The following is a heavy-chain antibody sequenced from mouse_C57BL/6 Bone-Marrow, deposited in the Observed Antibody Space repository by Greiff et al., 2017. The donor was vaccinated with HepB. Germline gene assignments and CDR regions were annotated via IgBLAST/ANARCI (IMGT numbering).Heavy chain of an antibody. V-gene: IGHV2-2*01. D-gene: IGHD1-1*01. J-gene: IGHJ1*03. CDR2: IWSGGST. CDR3: ARNWYYGSSPSYWYFDV. Sequence: QVQLQQSGPGLVQPSQSLSITCTVSGFSLTSYGVHWVRQSPGKGLEWLGVIWSGGSTDYNAAFISRLSISKDNSKSQVFFKMNSLQADDTAIYYCARNWYYGSSPSYWYFDVWGTGTTVTVSS. CDR1: GFSLTSYG.